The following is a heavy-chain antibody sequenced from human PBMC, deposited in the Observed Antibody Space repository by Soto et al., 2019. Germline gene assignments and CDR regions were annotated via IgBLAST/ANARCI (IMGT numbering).Heavy chain of an antibody. J-gene: IGHJ6*02. CDR1: GGTFSSYA. V-gene: IGHV1-69*13. CDR2: IIPIFGTA. CDR3: ARDAYGDYGDYYYGMDV. D-gene: IGHD4-17*01. Sequence: SVKVSCKASGGTFSSYAISWVRQAPGQGLEWMGGIIPIFGTANYAQKFQGRVTITADESTSTAYMELSSLRSEDTAVYYCARDAYGDYGDYYYGMDVWGQGTTVTVSS.